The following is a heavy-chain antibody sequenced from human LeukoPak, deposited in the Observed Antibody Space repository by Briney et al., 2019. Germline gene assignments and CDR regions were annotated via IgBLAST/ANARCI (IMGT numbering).Heavy chain of an antibody. J-gene: IGHJ4*02. D-gene: IGHD4-11*01. CDR2: ISYDGSNK. Sequence: GGSLRLSCAASGFTFSSYAMHWVRQAPGKGREWVAVISYDGSNKYYADSVKGRFTISRDNSKNTLYLQMNSLRAEDTAVYYCARGRYSNGLGYFDYWGQGTLVTVSS. CDR3: ARGRYSNGLGYFDY. CDR1: GFTFSSYA. V-gene: IGHV3-30*04.